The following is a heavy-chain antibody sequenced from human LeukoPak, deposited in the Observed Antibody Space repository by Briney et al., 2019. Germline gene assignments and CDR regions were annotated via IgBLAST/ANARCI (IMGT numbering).Heavy chain of an antibody. CDR3: ARTGYSSSWYVPLFDY. CDR1: GGSISSSSYY. D-gene: IGHD6-13*01. V-gene: IGHV4-39*01. CDR2: IHYSGST. Sequence: SETLSLTCTVSGGSISSSSYYWGWIRQPPGKGLEWIGSIHYSGSTYYNPSLKRRVTISVDTSTNQFSLKPSPVTAADTAVYYCARTGYSSSWYVPLFDYWGQGTLVTVSS. J-gene: IGHJ4*02.